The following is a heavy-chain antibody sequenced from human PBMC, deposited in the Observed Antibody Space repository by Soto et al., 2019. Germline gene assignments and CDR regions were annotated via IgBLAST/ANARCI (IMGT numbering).Heavy chain of an antibody. CDR2: IIPIVGTG. CDR3: AREVRAAALPGMVV. Sequence: QVQLVQSGAEVKKPGSSVKVSCKASGGSFSSYAISWVRQAPGQGLEWMGGIIPIVGTGKYAQNVQGRVTIPADESTSTADMELSSRRSEDTAMYYCAREVRAAALPGMVVWGQGTTVTVSS. J-gene: IGHJ6*02. CDR1: GGSFSSYA. V-gene: IGHV1-69*01. D-gene: IGHD6-13*01.